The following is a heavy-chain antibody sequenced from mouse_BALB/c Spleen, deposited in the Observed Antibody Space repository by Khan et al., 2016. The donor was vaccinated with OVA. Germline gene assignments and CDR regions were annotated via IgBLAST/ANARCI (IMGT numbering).Heavy chain of an antibody. CDR3: ARDAGRY. J-gene: IGHJ4*01. V-gene: IGHV1-22*01. Sequence: QLVQSGPELVKPGASVKMSCKTSGYTFTEYTLHWVKQSHGKSLEWIGVIDPKNGVTSYNQKFKGKATLTVDRSSSTAYMEFRSLTSEDSAVSYCARDAGRYWGQGTSVTGSS. CDR2: IDPKNGVT. D-gene: IGHD3-3*01. CDR1: GYTFTEYT.